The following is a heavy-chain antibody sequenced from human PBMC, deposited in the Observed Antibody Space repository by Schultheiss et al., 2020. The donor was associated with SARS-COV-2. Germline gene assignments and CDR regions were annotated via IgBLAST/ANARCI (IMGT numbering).Heavy chain of an antibody. J-gene: IGHJ5*02. CDR2: ISGSGGST. CDR1: GFTFSSYA. D-gene: IGHD6-13*01. CDR3: TRHAATATAPQTNWFGP. V-gene: IGHV3-23*01. Sequence: GGSLRLSCAASGFTFSSYAMSWIRQAPGKGLEWVSAISGSGGSTYYADSVKGRFTISRDNSKNTLYLQMNSLRAEDTAVYYCTRHAATATAPQTNWFGPWGQGTLVTVSS.